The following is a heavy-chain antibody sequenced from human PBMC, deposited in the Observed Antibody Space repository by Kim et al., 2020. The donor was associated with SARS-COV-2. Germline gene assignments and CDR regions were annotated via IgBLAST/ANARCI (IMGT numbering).Heavy chain of an antibody. CDR2: IKQDGSER. CDR1: EFTFSDFW. CDR3: VRGGWYFEY. J-gene: IGHJ4*02. Sequence: GGSLRLSCAASEFTFSDFWMSWVRQAPGKGLEWVANIKQDGSERNYLDSVKGRFTISRDNAKNSLYLQMNNLRAEDTAVYKCVRGGWYFEYSGQGTPVT. D-gene: IGHD2-15*01. V-gene: IGHV3-7*01.